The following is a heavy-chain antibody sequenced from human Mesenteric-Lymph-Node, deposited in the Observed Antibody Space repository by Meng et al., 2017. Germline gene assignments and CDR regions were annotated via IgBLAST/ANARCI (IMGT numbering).Heavy chain of an antibody. J-gene: IGHJ4*02. D-gene: IGHD3-10*01. CDR3: ARTMVRGVILPFDY. Sequence: ASVKVSCKASGYTFTSYGISWVRQAPGQGLEWMGWINPNSGGTNYAQKFQGRVTMTRDTSISTAYMELSRLRSDDTAVYYCARTMVRGVILPFDYWGQGTLVTVSS. CDR2: INPNSGGT. V-gene: IGHV1-2*02. CDR1: GYTFTSYG.